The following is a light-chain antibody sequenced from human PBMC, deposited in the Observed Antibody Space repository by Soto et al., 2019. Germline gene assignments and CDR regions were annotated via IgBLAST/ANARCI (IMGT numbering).Light chain of an antibody. V-gene: IGKV3-20*01. Sequence: EIVLTQSPVTLSLAPGEIATLSCSASQSVTSTHLAWYQQKPGQAPRLLIYGASTRATSFPARFSGSGSGTDFTLTISSLQPDDFATYHCLQYVNYYWTFGQGTKVDIK. CDR3: LQYVNYYWT. J-gene: IGKJ1*01. CDR2: GAS. CDR1: QSVTSTH.